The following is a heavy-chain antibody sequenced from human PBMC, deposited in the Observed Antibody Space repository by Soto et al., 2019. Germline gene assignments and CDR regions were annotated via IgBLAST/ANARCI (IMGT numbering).Heavy chain of an antibody. CDR3: ARPALYKWFDY. V-gene: IGHV3-7*05. Sequence: PGGSLRLSCAASGFTFTNYWMTWVRQPPGRGLEWVAHINQDGSEKNYVDSVKGRFTISRDNAKNSLYLQMDSLRAEDTAIYYCARPALYKWFDYWGQGTLVTVSS. CDR2: INQDGSEK. J-gene: IGHJ5*01. CDR1: GFTFTNYW.